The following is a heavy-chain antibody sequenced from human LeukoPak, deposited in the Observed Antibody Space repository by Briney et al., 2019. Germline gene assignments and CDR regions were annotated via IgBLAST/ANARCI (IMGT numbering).Heavy chain of an antibody. CDR3: ARQHSSSYDY. Sequence: SETLSLTCTVSGGSISSYYWSWIRQPPGKGLEWIGYIYYSGSTNYNPSLKSRVTISVDTSKNQFSLKLSSVTAADTAVNYCARQHSSSYDYWGQGTLVTVSS. CDR1: GGSISSYY. J-gene: IGHJ4*02. CDR2: IYYSGST. D-gene: IGHD6-6*01. V-gene: IGHV4-59*08.